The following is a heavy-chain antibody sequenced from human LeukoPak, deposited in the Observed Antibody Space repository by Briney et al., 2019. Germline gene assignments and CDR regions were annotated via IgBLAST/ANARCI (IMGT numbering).Heavy chain of an antibody. D-gene: IGHD2-2*01. CDR2: IFYNGGS. V-gene: IGHV4-31*03. J-gene: IGHJ3*01. Sequence: SETLSLTCSVSGDSMSSGGYLWTWMRQHPGKGLEWIGYIFYNGGSYYSPSLQSRLTISVDTSQKQFSLKMSSVTAADTAVYYCVGLTCSGSSCSGGGAFDVWGQGTVVTVSS. CDR3: VGLTCSGSSCSGGGAFDV. CDR1: GDSMSSGGYL.